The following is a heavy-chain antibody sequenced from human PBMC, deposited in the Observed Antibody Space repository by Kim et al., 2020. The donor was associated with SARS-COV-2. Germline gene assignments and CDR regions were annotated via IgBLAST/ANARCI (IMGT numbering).Heavy chain of an antibody. D-gene: IGHD3-10*01. CDR1: GGTFSSYA. CDR3: ASELWFGDDPGVDP. CDR2: IIPIFGTA. Sequence: SVKVYCKASGGTFSSYAISWVRQAPGQGLEWMGGIIPIFGTANYAQKFQGRVTITADESTSTAYLELSSQRSEDTEVYYCASELWFGDDPGVDPSRQGTPLTVCS. V-gene: IGHV1-69*13. J-gene: IGHJ5*02.